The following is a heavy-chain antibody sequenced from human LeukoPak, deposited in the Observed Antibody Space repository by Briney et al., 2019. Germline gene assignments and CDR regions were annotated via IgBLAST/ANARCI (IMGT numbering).Heavy chain of an antibody. CDR2: INSDGSEG. J-gene: IGHJ3*01. D-gene: IGHD6-6*01. CDR1: GFTFSGFW. Sequence: GGSLRLSCAVSGFTFSGFWMSWSRQAPGKGLEWVASINSDGSEGYYADVVKGRFTISRDNAKNSLYLQINSLRAEDTAVYYCARFLYSSLSSVWGQGTMVTVSS. CDR3: ARFLYSSLSSV. V-gene: IGHV3-7*03.